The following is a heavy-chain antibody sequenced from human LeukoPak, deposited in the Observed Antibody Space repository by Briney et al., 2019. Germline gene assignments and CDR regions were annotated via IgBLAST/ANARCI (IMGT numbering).Heavy chain of an antibody. D-gene: IGHD6-19*01. CDR1: GFTFSSYA. V-gene: IGHV3-30-3*01. J-gene: IGHJ4*02. Sequence: GGSLRLSCAASGFTFSSYAMSWVRQAPGKGLEWVAVISYDGSNKYYADSVKGRFTISRDNSKNTLYLQMNSLRAEDTTVYYCARDLWPGGYSSGWSPGIDYWGQGTLVTVSS. CDR3: ARDLWPGGYSSGWSPGIDY. CDR2: ISYDGSNK.